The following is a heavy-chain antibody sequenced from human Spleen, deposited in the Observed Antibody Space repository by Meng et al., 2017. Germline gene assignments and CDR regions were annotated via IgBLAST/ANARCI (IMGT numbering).Heavy chain of an antibody. CDR1: GFTVSSNY. Sequence: GESLKISCAASGFTVSSNYMSWVRQAPGKGLEWVSVIYSGGSTYYADSVKGRFTISRDNSKNTLYLQMNSLRAEDTAVYYCARDLGVAVAGIEWGQGTLVTVSS. J-gene: IGHJ4*02. V-gene: IGHV3-53*01. CDR3: ARDLGVAVAGIE. CDR2: IYSGGST. D-gene: IGHD6-19*01.